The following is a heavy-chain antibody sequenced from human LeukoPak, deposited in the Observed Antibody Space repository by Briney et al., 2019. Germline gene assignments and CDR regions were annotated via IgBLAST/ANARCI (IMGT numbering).Heavy chain of an antibody. CDR2: INHSGST. V-gene: IGHV4-34*01. CDR1: GGSISSYY. D-gene: IGHD3-22*01. J-gene: IGHJ4*02. CDR3: ARGPGYYYDSSGYSIDY. Sequence: SETLSLTCTVSGGSISSYYWSWIRQPPGKGLEWIGEINHSGSTNYNPSLKSRVTISVDTSKNQFSLKLSSVTAADTAVYYCARGPGYYYDSSGYSIDYWGQGTLVTVSS.